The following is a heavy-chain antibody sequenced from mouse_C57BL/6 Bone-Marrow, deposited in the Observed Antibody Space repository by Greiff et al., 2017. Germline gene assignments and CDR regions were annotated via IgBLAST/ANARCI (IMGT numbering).Heavy chain of an antibody. V-gene: IGHV5-6*01. CDR1: GFTFSSYG. Sequence: EVQLLESGGDLVKPGGSLKLSCAASGFTFSSYGMSWVRQTPDKRLEWVATISTGGGYTYYPDSVKGRFTISGDNAKNTLYLQMSSLKSEYAAMYYCARGVLGYYFDKWGQGTTLTVSS. J-gene: IGHJ2*01. CDR3: ARGVLGYYFDK. CDR2: ISTGGGYT. D-gene: IGHD4-1*01.